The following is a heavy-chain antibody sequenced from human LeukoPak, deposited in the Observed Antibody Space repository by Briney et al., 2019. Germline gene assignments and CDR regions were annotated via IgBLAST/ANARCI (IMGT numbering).Heavy chain of an antibody. CDR1: GFNFSIYS. Sequence: GGSLRLSCAASGFNFSIYSMNWVRQAPGKGLEWVSYITRSSTTIYYADSVKGRFTISRDNAKNSLYLQMNSLRVEDTAVYYCTQQRADYFDYWGQGTLVTVSS. V-gene: IGHV3-48*01. J-gene: IGHJ4*02. CDR2: ITRSSTTI. CDR3: TQQRADYFDY. D-gene: IGHD6-13*01.